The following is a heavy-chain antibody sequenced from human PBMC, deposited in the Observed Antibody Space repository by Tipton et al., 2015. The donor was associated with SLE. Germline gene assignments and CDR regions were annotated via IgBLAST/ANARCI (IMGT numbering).Heavy chain of an antibody. V-gene: IGHV3-74*01. CDR1: GFTFSSYW. D-gene: IGHD2-2*01. CDR3: ARGSSSIDY. Sequence: GSLRLSCEASGFTFSSYWMHWVRQAPGKGLVWVSRINTDGDITNYADSVRGRLTISRDNAKNTLYLQMSSLRADDTAAYYCARGSSSIDYWGRGTVVTVSS. CDR2: INTDGDIT. J-gene: IGHJ4*02.